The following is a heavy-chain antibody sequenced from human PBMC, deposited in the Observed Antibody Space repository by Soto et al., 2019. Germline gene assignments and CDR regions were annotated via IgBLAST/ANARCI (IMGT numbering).Heavy chain of an antibody. CDR1: GFTFSNAW. Sequence: PGGSLRLSCAASGFTFSNAWMNWVRQAPGKGLEWVGRIKSKTDGGTTDYAAPVKGRFTISRDDSKNTLFLQMNSLKTEDTAVYYCSTGSAIIPTAYDYWGQGTLVTVSS. V-gene: IGHV3-15*07. J-gene: IGHJ4*02. CDR3: STGSAIIPTAYDY. D-gene: IGHD2-2*01. CDR2: IKSKTDGGTT.